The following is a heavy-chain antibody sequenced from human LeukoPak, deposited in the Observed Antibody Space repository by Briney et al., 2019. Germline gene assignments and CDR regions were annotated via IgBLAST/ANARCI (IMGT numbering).Heavy chain of an antibody. CDR3: ATLTTWTSRTYSVDY. V-gene: IGHV4-39*01. Sequence: AETLSLTCTVSGGSISSSNYYWGCSRPPPGKGLYRLGTIFYYGSTYYNPPLTRRVTISVDTSKNQFSLKLSSVTAADTAVYYCATLTTWTSRTYSVDYWGQGSLVTVSS. D-gene: IGHD2-15*01. J-gene: IGHJ4*02. CDR1: GGSISSSNYY. CDR2: IFYYGST.